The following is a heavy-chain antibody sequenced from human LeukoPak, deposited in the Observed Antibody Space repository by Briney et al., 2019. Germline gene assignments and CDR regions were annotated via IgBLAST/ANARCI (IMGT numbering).Heavy chain of an antibody. D-gene: IGHD3-22*01. CDR3: ARRRAGIGSYSDAFDI. Sequence: PGRSLRLSCAASGFTFSNYGMHWVRQAPGKGLEWVAVISYDGSNKYYTDSVKGRFTISRDNSKNTLYLQVNSLRAEDTAVYYCARRRAGIGSYSDAFDIWGRGTMVTVSS. J-gene: IGHJ3*02. CDR1: GFTFSNYG. V-gene: IGHV3-30*03. CDR2: ISYDGSNK.